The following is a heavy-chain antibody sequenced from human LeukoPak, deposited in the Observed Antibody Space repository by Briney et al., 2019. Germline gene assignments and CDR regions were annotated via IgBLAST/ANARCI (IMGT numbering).Heavy chain of an antibody. V-gene: IGHV1-18*01. CDR2: ISAYNGNT. J-gene: IGHJ4*02. D-gene: IGHD3-9*01. Sequence: ASVKVSCEASGDRFTSYGISWVRQAPGPGREWMGWISAYNGNTNYAQKLQGRVTMTTDTSTSTAYMELSSLRSDDTAVYYCARGGDGDILTGLVFDYWGQGTLVTVSS. CDR1: GDRFTSYG. CDR3: ARGGDGDILTGLVFDY.